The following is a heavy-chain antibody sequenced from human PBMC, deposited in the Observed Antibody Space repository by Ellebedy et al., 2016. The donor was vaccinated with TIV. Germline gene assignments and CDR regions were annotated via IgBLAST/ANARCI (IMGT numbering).Heavy chain of an antibody. D-gene: IGHD3-10*01. CDR1: GGSISSSTYY. Sequence: SETLSLTCTVSGGSISSSTYYWGWIRQPPGKGLEWIGTIYSSGSTYYNPSLKSRLTISVDTSKNQFSLRLSSVTAADTAVYYCARWFGELLYVRWFDPWGQGTLVTVSS. V-gene: IGHV4-39*01. CDR3: ARWFGELLYVRWFDP. J-gene: IGHJ5*02. CDR2: IYSSGST.